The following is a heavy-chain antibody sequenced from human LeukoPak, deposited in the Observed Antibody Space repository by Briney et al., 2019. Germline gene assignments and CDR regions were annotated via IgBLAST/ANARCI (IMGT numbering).Heavy chain of an antibody. CDR3: ARIYCTNGVCAFVDY. D-gene: IGHD2-8*01. J-gene: IGHJ4*02. CDR1: GGSLSGYY. CDR2: INHSGST. V-gene: IGHV4-34*01. Sequence: SETLSLTCAVYGGSLSGYYWRWIRQPPGKGLEWIGEINHSGSTNYNPSLKSRVTISVDTSKNQFSLKLSSVTAADTAVYYCARIYCTNGVCAFVDYWGQGTLVTVSS.